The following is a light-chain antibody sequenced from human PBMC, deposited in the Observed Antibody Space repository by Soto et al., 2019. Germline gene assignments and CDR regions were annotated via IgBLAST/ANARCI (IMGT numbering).Light chain of an antibody. CDR2: AAS. V-gene: IGKV1-9*01. CDR3: QQLNSYPIT. CDR1: QGLSSD. J-gene: IGKJ5*01. Sequence: DIQLTQSPSVLSASVGDRVTITCRASQGLSSDLAWYQQKPGKAPKLLIYAASTLQSGVPSRFSGRGSGTEFTLTISSLQPEDFATYYCQQLNSYPITFGQGTRLEIK.